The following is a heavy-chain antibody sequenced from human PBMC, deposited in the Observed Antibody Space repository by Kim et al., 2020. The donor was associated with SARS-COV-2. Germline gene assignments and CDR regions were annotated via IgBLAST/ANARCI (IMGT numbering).Heavy chain of an antibody. CDR3: ASGYYYYMDV. V-gene: IGHV4-34*01. J-gene: IGHJ6*03. CDR2: IT. Sequence: ITNYPPALKSRITISVDPSKNQFSLKLSSVTAADTAVYYCASGYYYYMDVWGKGTTVTVSS.